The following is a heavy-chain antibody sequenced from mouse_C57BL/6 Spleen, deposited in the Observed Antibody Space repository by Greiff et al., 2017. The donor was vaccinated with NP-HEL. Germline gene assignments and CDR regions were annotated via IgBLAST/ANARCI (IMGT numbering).Heavy chain of an antibody. Sequence: QVHVKQSGAELVKPGASVKLSCKASGYTFTEYTIHWVKQRSGQGLEWIGWFYPGSGSIKYNEKFKDKATLTADKSSSTVYMELSRLTSEDSAVYFCARHEDRGQLRLLFAYWGQGTLVTVSA. V-gene: IGHV1-62-2*01. CDR1: GYTFTEYT. CDR2: FYPGSGSI. J-gene: IGHJ3*01. D-gene: IGHD3-2*02. CDR3: ARHEDRGQLRLLFAY.